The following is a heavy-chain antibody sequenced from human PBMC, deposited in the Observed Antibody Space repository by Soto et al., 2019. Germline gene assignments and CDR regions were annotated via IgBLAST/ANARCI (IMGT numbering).Heavy chain of an antibody. CDR3: AKTTMVRGVTTNWFDP. CDR2: ISAYNGNT. CDR1: GYTFTSYG. J-gene: IGHJ5*02. V-gene: IGHV1-18*01. D-gene: IGHD3-10*01. Sequence: QVQLVESGAEVKKPGASVKVSCKASGYTFTSYGISWVRQAPGHGLEWMGWISAYNGNTNYAQKLQGRVTMTTDTSTSTAYMELRSLRSDDTAVYYCAKTTMVRGVTTNWFDPWGQGTLVTVSS.